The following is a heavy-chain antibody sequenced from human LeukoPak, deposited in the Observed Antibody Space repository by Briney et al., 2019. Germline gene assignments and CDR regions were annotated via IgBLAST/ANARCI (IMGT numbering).Heavy chain of an antibody. V-gene: IGHV1-2*06. CDR3: ARNLKNSNYVP. CDR1: GYTFTGYY. Sequence: ASVKVSCKASGYTFTGYYMHWVRQAPGQGPEWMGRINPNSGGTNYAQKFQGRVTMTRDTSISTAYMELSRLRSDDTAVYYCARNLKNSNYVPWGQGTLVTVSS. CDR2: INPNSGGT. D-gene: IGHD4-11*01. J-gene: IGHJ5*02.